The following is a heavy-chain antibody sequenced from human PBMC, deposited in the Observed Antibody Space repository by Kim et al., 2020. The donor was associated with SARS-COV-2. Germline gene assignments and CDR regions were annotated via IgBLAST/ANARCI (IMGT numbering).Heavy chain of an antibody. CDR3: ARATPFVGAVTGFDP. Sequence: PVLKSRVTISLDTSKNQFSLKPSAASAADTAVYYCARATPFVGAVTGFDPWGQGTLVTVSS. J-gene: IGHJ5*02. D-gene: IGHD1-26*01. V-gene: IGHV4-31*02.